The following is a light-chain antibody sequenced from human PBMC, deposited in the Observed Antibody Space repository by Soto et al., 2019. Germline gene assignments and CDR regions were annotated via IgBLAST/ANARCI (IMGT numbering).Light chain of an antibody. CDR2: AAS. CDR3: QQAKNFPWT. CDR1: QGISSS. J-gene: IGKJ1*01. Sequence: DIQMSQSPSSVSASVGDRVTITCRASQGISSSLAWYQQRPGKAPKLLIYAASNLQNEVPSRFSGSGSGTDFTLPISSLQPEDFATYYCQQAKNFPWTFGQGTRVEIK. V-gene: IGKV1-12*01.